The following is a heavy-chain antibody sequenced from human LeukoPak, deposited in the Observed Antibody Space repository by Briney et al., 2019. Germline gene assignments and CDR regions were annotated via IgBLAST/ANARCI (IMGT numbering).Heavy chain of an antibody. V-gene: IGHV1-69*06. CDR2: IIPIFGTA. J-gene: IGHJ4*02. CDR1: GGTFSSYA. D-gene: IGHD6-13*01. CDR3: ARVVRAAAGTNFDY. Sequence: SVKVSCKASGGTFSSYAISWVRQAPGQGLEWMGGIIPIFGTANYAQKFQGRVTITADKSTSTAYMELSSLRSEDTAVYYCARVVRAAAGTNFDYWGQGSLVTVSP.